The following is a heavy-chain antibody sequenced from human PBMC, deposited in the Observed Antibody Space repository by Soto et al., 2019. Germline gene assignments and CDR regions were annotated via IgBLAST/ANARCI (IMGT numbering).Heavy chain of an antibody. D-gene: IGHD3-10*01. Sequence: PGGSLRLSCTASGFTFGDYAMIWFRQAPGKGLEWVGFITSKAYGGTTEYAATVKGRFTISRDDSKSIAYLQMNSLKTDDTFVYFCSRVPPNNRGAPLDYWGQGTLVTVSS. CDR3: SRVPPNNRGAPLDY. CDR2: ITSKAYGGTT. V-gene: IGHV3-49*03. J-gene: IGHJ4*02. CDR1: GFTFGDYA.